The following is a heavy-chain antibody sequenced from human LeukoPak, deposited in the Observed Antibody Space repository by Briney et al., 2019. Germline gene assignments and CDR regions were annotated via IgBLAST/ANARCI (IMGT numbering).Heavy chain of an antibody. Sequence: GGSLRLSCTASGFTFGDYAMSWFRQAPGKGLEWVGFIRSKAYGGTTEYAASVKGRFTISRDDSKSIAYLQMNSLKTEDTAVYYCTRVLDIVVVPAAYLNWFDPWGQGTLVTVSS. J-gene: IGHJ5*02. D-gene: IGHD2-2*03. V-gene: IGHV3-49*03. CDR3: TRVLDIVVVPAAYLNWFDP. CDR2: IRSKAYGGTT. CDR1: GFTFGDYA.